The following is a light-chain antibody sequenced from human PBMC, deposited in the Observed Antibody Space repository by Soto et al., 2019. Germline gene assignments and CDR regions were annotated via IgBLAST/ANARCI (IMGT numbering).Light chain of an antibody. CDR1: SSDVGGYNY. CDR3: SSYTSSSTVI. CDR2: DVS. V-gene: IGLV2-14*01. J-gene: IGLJ2*01. Sequence: QSVLTQPASVSGSPGQSITISCTGTSSDVGGYNYVSWYQQHPGKAPKLMIYDVSNRPAGASSRFSGSKSGNTASLTISGLQAEDEADYYCSSYTSSSTVIFGGGTKLTVL.